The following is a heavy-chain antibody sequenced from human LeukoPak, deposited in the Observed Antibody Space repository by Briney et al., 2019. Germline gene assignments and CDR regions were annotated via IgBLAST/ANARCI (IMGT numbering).Heavy chain of an antibody. Sequence: PGGSLRLSCAASGFAFSNYAMSWVRQAPGKGLEWVSAISGSGGSTYYADSVKGRFTISRDNSKNTLYLQMNSLRAEDTAVYYCAKVLQAAAGSFHYYGMDVWGQGTTVTVSS. CDR1: GFAFSNYA. CDR2: ISGSGGST. CDR3: AKVLQAAAGSFHYYGMDV. V-gene: IGHV3-23*01. D-gene: IGHD6-13*01. J-gene: IGHJ6*02.